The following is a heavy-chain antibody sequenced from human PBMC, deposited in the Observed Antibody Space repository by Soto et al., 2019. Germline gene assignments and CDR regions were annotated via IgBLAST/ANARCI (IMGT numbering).Heavy chain of an antibody. CDR2: ISSDGSNK. J-gene: IGHJ4*02. V-gene: IGHV3-30-3*01. D-gene: IGHD1-26*01. CDR1: GFTFSSHA. CDR3: ARDDEGGSDCDLGY. Sequence: QVQLVESGGGVVQPGRSLRLSCSVSGFTFSSHAMHWVRQAPGKGLEWVALISSDGSNKYYADSVKGRFTTSRDNSKNTMYLQVNRLRVEDTAVYYCARDDEGGSDCDLGYWGQGALVTVSS.